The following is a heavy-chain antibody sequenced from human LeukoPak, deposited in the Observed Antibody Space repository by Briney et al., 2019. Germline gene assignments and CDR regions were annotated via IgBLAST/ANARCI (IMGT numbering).Heavy chain of an antibody. CDR3: ARDASRFYDISGYLDY. J-gene: IGHJ4*02. V-gene: IGHV3-7*01. Sequence: GGSLRLSCAASGFTFSSYWMSWVRQAPGKGLEWVANIKQDGSEKYYVDSVMGRFTISRDNVQNSLFLLMNSLRAEDTAVYYCARDASRFYDISGYLDYWGQGILVTVSS. CDR2: IKQDGSEK. CDR1: GFTFSSYW. D-gene: IGHD3-22*01.